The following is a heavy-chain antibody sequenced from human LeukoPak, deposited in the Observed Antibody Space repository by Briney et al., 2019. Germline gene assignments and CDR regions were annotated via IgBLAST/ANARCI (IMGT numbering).Heavy chain of an antibody. D-gene: IGHD2-21*02. CDR3: VREGNELLSKNFDY. Sequence: ASVKVSCKASGFTFTGYYIHWVRQAPGQGLEGMGYINPHSGCTNSPQKFQGRVTMTTDTSISAAYMELSSLISDDTAMYYCVREGNELLSKNFDYWGQGTLVTVSS. V-gene: IGHV1-2*02. CDR1: GFTFTGYY. J-gene: IGHJ4*02. CDR2: INPHSGCT.